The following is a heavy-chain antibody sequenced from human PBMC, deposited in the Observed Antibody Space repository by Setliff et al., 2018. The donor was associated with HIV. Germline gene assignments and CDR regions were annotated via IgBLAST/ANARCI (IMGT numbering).Heavy chain of an antibody. CDR1: GDSITSGHFY. CDR3: ARPHSGRGGGAYFDP. Sequence: SETLSLTCTVSGDSITSGHFYWGWIRQAPGKGLEWIGNILDGRVTFFNPSLRGRVTISVDASKNQVSLNLRSVSAADSAVYHCARPHSGRGGGAYFDPWGQGILVTVSS. J-gene: IGHJ5*02. D-gene: IGHD6-19*01. CDR2: ILDGRVT. V-gene: IGHV4-39*01.